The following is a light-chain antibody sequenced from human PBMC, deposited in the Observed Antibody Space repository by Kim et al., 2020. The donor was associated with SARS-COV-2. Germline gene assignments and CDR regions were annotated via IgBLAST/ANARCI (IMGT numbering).Light chain of an antibody. V-gene: IGKV3-15*01. Sequence: EIELTQSPATLSVSPGQRATLSCRASQSVSVNIAWYQHKPGQTPRLLIYGADTRATGIPARFNGSGSGTEFTLTISSLQPEDFAVFYCQHYLHWPRYTFGQGTKLEI. CDR3: QHYLHWPRYT. J-gene: IGKJ2*01. CDR2: GAD. CDR1: QSVSVN.